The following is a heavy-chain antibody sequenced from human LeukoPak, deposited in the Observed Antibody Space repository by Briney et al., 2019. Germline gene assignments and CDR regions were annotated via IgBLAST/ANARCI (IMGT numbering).Heavy chain of an antibody. CDR2: ITSSGSTI. Sequence: KPGGSLRLSCAASGFTFRDYYMSWIRQAPGKGLEWVSYITSSGSTIYYADSVKGRFTISRDNGKNSLYLQMNSLRAEDTAVYYCARGPVSPGRFDPWGQGTLVTVSS. J-gene: IGHJ5*02. CDR3: ARGPVSPGRFDP. V-gene: IGHV3-11*04. CDR1: GFTFRDYY.